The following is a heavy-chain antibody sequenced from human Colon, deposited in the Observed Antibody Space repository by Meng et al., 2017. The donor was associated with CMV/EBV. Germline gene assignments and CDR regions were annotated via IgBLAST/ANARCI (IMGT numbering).Heavy chain of an antibody. J-gene: IGHJ4*02. CDR1: GFTFSGYW. CDR2: ISHEGSRT. D-gene: IGHD4/OR15-4a*01. Sequence: GGSLRLSCTGSGFTFSGYWMHWVRQSPEKGLMWVARISHEGSRTIYADSVKGRFTVSRDNARNALYLQMNSLRDDDTAVYYCARDLLGDNDYVFDQLGQGMMVTVSS. V-gene: IGHV3-74*01. CDR3: ARDLLGDNDYVFDQ.